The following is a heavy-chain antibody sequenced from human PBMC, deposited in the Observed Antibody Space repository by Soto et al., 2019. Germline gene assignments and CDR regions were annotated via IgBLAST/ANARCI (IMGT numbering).Heavy chain of an antibody. CDR2: ISYDGSNK. Sequence: PGGSLRLSCAASGFTFSSYAMHWVRQAPGKGLEWVAVISYDGSNKYYADSVKGRFTISRDNSKNTLYLQMNSLRAEDTAVYYCAKGRFHWWFDPWGQGTLVTVSS. D-gene: IGHD3-10*01. V-gene: IGHV3-30-3*01. CDR1: GFTFSSYA. J-gene: IGHJ5*02. CDR3: AKGRFHWWFDP.